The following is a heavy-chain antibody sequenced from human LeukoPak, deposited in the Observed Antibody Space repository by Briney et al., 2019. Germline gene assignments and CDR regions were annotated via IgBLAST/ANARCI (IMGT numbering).Heavy chain of an antibody. CDR3: ARSLVGATEGFDF. Sequence: ASVKVSCKASGYTFTSYAMHWVRQAPGQRLEWMGWINAGNGNTKYSQKFQGRVTITGDTSASTAYMELSSLRSEDTAVFYCARSLVGATEGFDFWGQGTLVTVSS. CDR1: GYTFTSYA. CDR2: INAGNGNT. V-gene: IGHV1-3*01. J-gene: IGHJ4*02. D-gene: IGHD1-26*01.